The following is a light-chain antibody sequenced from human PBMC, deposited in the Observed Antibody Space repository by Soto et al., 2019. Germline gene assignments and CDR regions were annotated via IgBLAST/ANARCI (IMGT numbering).Light chain of an antibody. CDR1: SSDVGSYNS. CDR3: SSYTTSNTYV. V-gene: IGLV2-18*02. CDR2: EVS. J-gene: IGLJ1*01. Sequence: QSALTQPPSVSGSPGQSVTISCTGTSSDVGSYNSVSWYQQPPGTVPKLKIYEVSNRPSGVPDRFSGSKSGNTASLTISGLQAEDEADYYCSSYTTSNTYVFGTGTKLTVL.